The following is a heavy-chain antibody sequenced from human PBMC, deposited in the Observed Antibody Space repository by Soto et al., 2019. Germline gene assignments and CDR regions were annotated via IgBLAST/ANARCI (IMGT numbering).Heavy chain of an antibody. V-gene: IGHV4-59*08. J-gene: IGHJ4*02. CDR2: IYYSGST. CDR3: ARKITIFGADYFDY. Sequence: PSATLSLTCTVSGGSISSYYWSWIRQPPGKGLEWIGYIYYSGSTNYNPSLKSRVTISVDTSKNQFSLKLSSVTAADTAVYYCARKITIFGADYFDYWGQGTLVTVS. CDR1: GGSISSYY. D-gene: IGHD3-3*01.